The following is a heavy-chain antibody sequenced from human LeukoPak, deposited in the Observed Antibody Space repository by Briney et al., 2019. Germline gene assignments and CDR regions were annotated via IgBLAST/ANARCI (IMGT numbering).Heavy chain of an antibody. J-gene: IGHJ3*01. CDR3: ARRGTDARFSFFDV. CDR1: GFTFSSYT. CDR2: ISGDTTYI. Sequence: GGSLRLSCAASGFTFSSYTMHWVRQIPGERPEWVSSISGDTTYIYYADSLKGRFTISRDNTNTSLFLQMNSLRAEDTATYFCARRGTDARFSFFDVWGQGTMVTVSS. D-gene: IGHD1-1*01. V-gene: IGHV3-21*01.